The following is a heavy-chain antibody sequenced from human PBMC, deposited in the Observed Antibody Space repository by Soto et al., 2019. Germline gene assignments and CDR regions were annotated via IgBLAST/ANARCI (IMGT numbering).Heavy chain of an antibody. CDR3: ARPWGHYYYYYYMDV. CDR2: ISGSSSYI. CDR1: GFTFSSYS. D-gene: IGHD7-27*01. J-gene: IGHJ6*03. Sequence: EVQLVESGGGLVKPGGSLRLSCAASGFTFSSYSMNWVRQAPGKGLEWVSSISGSSSYIYYADSVKGRFTISRDNAKNSLSLQMNSMRAEDTAVYYCARPWGHYYYYYYMDVWGKGTTVTVSS. V-gene: IGHV3-21*01.